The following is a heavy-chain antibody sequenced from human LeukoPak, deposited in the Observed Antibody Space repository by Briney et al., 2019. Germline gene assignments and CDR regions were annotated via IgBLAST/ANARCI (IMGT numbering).Heavy chain of an antibody. Sequence: ASVKVSCKSSGGTFSSYAMSWVRQSPGQGLVWMGGIIPIFGTANYAQKLQGRVTITADESTSTAYMELSSLRSEDTAVYYCASQHIAAAGPCYFAYWGQGTLVTVSS. CDR3: ASQHIAAAGPCYFAY. CDR1: GGTFSSYA. D-gene: IGHD6-13*01. V-gene: IGHV1-69*13. CDR2: IIPIFGTA. J-gene: IGHJ4*02.